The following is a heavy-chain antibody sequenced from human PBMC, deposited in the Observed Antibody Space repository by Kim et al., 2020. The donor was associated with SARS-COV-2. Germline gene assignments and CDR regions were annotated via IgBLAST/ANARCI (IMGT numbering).Heavy chain of an antibody. CDR1: GFTFSNAW. CDR2: IKSKTDGGTT. D-gene: IGHD3-22*01. J-gene: IGHJ4*02. Sequence: GGSLRLSCAASGFTFSNAWMSWVRQAPGKGLEWVGRIKSKTDGGTTDYAAPVKGRFTISRDDSKTTLYLQMNSLKTEDTAVYYCATEHYYDSSPGGHWGQGTLVTVSS. V-gene: IGHV3-15*01. CDR3: ATEHYYDSSPGGH.